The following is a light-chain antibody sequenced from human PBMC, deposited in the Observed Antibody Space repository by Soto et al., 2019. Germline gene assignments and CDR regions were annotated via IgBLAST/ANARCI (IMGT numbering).Light chain of an antibody. CDR2: GAS. V-gene: IGKV3-15*01. CDR1: RSVSTN. Sequence: DILLTQSPAIVSVSPGERATLSCRASRSVSTNLAWYQHKHGQAPRLLIYGASTRVTDIPARFSGSGSGTDFTLTIYYLKSEDFGVYYCQQYDKSLPPVTFGGGTKVEI. J-gene: IGKJ4*01. CDR3: QQYDKSLPPVT.